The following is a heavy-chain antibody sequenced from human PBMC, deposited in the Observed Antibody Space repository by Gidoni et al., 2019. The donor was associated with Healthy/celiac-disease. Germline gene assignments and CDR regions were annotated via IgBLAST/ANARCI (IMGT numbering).Heavy chain of an antibody. CDR1: GFTFDDYG. J-gene: IGHJ3*02. V-gene: IGHV3-20*01. Sequence: EVQLVESGGGVVRPGGSLRLSCAASGFTFDDYGMGWVRQAPGKGLEWVSGINWNVGSTGYADSVKGRFTISRDNAKNSLYLQMNSLRAEDTALYHCARGRGKDAFDIWGQGTMVPSLQ. CDR2: INWNVGST. D-gene: IGHD3-10*01. CDR3: ARGRGKDAFDI.